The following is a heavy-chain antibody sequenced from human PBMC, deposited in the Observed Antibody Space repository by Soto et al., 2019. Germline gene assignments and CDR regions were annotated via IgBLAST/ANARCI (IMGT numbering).Heavy chain of an antibody. CDR1: GGSISGGVHS. CDR3: AREIMPLTNDWYFDL. J-gene: IGHJ2*01. CDR2: IFDSGST. V-gene: IGHV4-30-4*01. D-gene: IGHD2-8*01. Sequence: QVQLQESGPGLVKPSETLSLTCTVSGGSISGGVHSWSWIRQPPGKGLEWIGHIFDSGSTYYNPSVKSLLIISVDTSKNRFSLRLSSVTAADTAVYYCAREIMPLTNDWYFDLWGRGTLVTVSS.